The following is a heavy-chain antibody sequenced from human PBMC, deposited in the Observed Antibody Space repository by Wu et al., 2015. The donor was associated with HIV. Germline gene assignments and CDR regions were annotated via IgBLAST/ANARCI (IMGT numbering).Heavy chain of an antibody. CDR1: GGTFSSYA. V-gene: IGHV1-69*11. J-gene: IGHJ4*02. CDR3: ARDPLLYSSSWYYFDY. CDR2: IIPILGTA. D-gene: IGHD6-13*01. Sequence: QVQLVQSGAEVKKPGSSVKVSCKASGGTFSSYAISWVRQAPGQGLEWVGGIIPILGTANYAQKFQGRVTITADESTSTAYMELSSLRSEDTAVYYCARDPLLYSSSWYYFDYWGQGTLVTVSS.